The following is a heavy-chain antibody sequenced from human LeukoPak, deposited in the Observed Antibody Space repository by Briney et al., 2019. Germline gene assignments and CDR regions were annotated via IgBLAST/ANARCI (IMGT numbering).Heavy chain of an antibody. J-gene: IGHJ3*02. CDR3: ATVAYVSGAFDI. V-gene: IGHV1-24*01. D-gene: IGHD2-8*01. Sequence: ASVKVSCKVSGYTPTELSMHWVRQAPGKGLEWMGGFDPEDGETIYAQKFQGRVTMTEDTSTDTAYMELSSLRSEDTAVYYCATVAYVSGAFDIWGQGTMVTVSS. CDR1: GYTPTELS. CDR2: FDPEDGET.